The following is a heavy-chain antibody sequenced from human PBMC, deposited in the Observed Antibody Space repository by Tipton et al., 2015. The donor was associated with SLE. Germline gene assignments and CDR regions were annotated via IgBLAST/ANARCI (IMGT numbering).Heavy chain of an antibody. Sequence: TLSLTCAVYGGSFSGYSWSWIRQTPGKGLEWIGEINHGGSTNYNPSLKSRVTISVDTSKNQISLRLTSVTAADSAVYYCSRSAGGSHYPFSFDFWGQGTLVTVSS. J-gene: IGHJ4*02. V-gene: IGHV4-34*01. CDR1: GGSFSGYS. CDR2: INHGGST. D-gene: IGHD1-26*01. CDR3: SRSAGGSHYPFSFDF.